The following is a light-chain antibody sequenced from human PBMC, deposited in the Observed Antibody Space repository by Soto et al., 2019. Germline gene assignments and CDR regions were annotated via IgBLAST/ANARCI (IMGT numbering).Light chain of an antibody. J-gene: IGKJ1*01. V-gene: IGKV3-20*01. CDR1: QSVSGSN. CDR2: GAS. Sequence: ERVLTQSPFTLSLCPGQRSTVSCMASQSVSGSNLAWYQQKPGQAPRLLIYGASSRATGIPDRFSGSGSGTDFTLTITRLAREDFAVYYCQQNGSSPKTFGQGTKVDIK. CDR3: QQNGSSPKT.